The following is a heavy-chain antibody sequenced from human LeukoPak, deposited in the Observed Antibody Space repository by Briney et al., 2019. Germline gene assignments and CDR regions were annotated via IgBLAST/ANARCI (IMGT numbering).Heavy chain of an antibody. CDR1: GGSISSYY. Sequence: SETLSLTCTVSGGSISSYYWSWIRQPPGKGLEWIGYIYYSGSTNYNPSLKSRVTISVDTSKNQFSLKLSSVTAADTAVYYCARAVNDYGDYVHAFDIWGQGTMVTVSS. J-gene: IGHJ3*02. CDR2: IYYSGST. V-gene: IGHV4-59*01. D-gene: IGHD4-17*01. CDR3: ARAVNDYGDYVHAFDI.